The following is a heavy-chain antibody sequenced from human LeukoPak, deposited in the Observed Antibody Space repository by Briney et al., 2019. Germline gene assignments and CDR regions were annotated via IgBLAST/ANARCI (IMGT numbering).Heavy chain of an antibody. Sequence: ASVKVSCEASGYTFTSYDINWVRQATGQGLEWMGWMNPNSGNTGYAQKFQGRVTMTRNTSISTAYMELSSLRSEDTAVYYCARVDYGDHQYFQQWGQGTLVTVSS. CDR2: MNPNSGNT. V-gene: IGHV1-8*01. J-gene: IGHJ1*01. CDR1: GYTFTSYD. D-gene: IGHD4-17*01. CDR3: ARVDYGDHQYFQQ.